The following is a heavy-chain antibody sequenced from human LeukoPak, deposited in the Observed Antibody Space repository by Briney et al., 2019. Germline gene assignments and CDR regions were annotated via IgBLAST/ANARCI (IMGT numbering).Heavy chain of an antibody. D-gene: IGHD2-15*01. Sequence: NPSETLSLTCTVSGGSVSIGNYYWSCIRQPPGKGLEWIGYIYYSGSTNYNPSLKSRVTISVDTSKNQFSLKLTSVTPADTAVYYCASGSLVVGTSAFDIWGQGTMVTVSS. CDR1: GGSVSIGNYY. J-gene: IGHJ3*02. CDR2: IYYSGST. CDR3: ASGSLVVGTSAFDI. V-gene: IGHV4-61*01.